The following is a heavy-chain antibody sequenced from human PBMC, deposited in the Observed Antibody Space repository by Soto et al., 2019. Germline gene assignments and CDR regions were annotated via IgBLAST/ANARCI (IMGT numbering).Heavy chain of an antibody. CDR1: GFTFTSSA. CDR3: AAAVYDSSGYSL. V-gene: IGHV1-58*02. CDR2: IVVGSGNT. J-gene: IGHJ4*02. D-gene: IGHD3-22*01. Sequence: VKVSCKASGFTFTSSAMQWVRQARGQRLEWIGWIVVGSGNTNYAQKFQERVTITRDMSTSTAYMELSSLRSEDTAVYYCAAAVYDSSGYSLWGQGTLVTVSS.